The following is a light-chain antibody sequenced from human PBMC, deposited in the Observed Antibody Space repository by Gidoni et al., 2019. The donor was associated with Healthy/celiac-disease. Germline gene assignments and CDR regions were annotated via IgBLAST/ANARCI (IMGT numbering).Light chain of an antibody. J-gene: IGKJ4*01. CDR1: QSISSY. V-gene: IGKV1-39*01. CDR3: QQSYSTPLT. CDR2: AAS. Sequence: DIQMTQSPSSLSASVGDRVTITCRASQSISSYLNGYQQKPGKAPKLLIYAASSLQSGVPSRFSGSGSGTDFTLTISSLQPEDFATYYCQQSYSTPLTFGGGPRWRSN.